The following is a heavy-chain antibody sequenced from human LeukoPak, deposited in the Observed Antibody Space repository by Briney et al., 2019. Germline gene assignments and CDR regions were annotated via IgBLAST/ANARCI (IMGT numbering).Heavy chain of an antibody. CDR2: IIPIFGTA. J-gene: IGHJ6*03. Sequence: GASVKVSCKASGGTFSGYAISWVRQAPGQGLEWMGGIIPIFGTANYAQKFQGRVTITTDESTSTAYMELSSLRSEDTAVYYCATSMVRGVKYYYYYYYMDVWGKGTTVTVSS. CDR1: GGTFSGYA. CDR3: ATSMVRGVKYYYYYYYMDV. D-gene: IGHD3-10*01. V-gene: IGHV1-69*05.